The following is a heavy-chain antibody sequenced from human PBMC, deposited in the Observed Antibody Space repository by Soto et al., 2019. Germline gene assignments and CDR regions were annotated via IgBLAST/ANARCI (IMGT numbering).Heavy chain of an antibody. J-gene: IGHJ4*02. CDR1: GYSFSSHW. Sequence: GETLKISCKGSGYSFSSHWIGWVRQVPGKGLGLVGIIYPGDSDTRYSPSFQAQVLISADTSISTAYLQWSSLKASDTAMYYCAGRGHVSGSYHPFDYWGQGALVTVSS. CDR3: AGRGHVSGSYHPFDY. D-gene: IGHD3-10*01. V-gene: IGHV5-51*01. CDR2: IYPGDSDT.